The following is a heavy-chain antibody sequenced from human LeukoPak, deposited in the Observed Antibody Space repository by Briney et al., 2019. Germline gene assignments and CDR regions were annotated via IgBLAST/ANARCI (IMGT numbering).Heavy chain of an antibody. D-gene: IGHD2-21*02. J-gene: IGHJ6*02. Sequence: GGSLRLSCAASGFTFTNYAMNWVRQAPGKGLEWLSAISSSGGTTCYADSVKGRFTISRDNSRNTLYLQMNSLRVADTAVYFCTKVRLSNLYYYYGMDVWGQGTTVTVS. CDR1: GFTFTNYA. CDR2: ISSSGGTT. V-gene: IGHV3-23*01. CDR3: TKVRLSNLYYYYGMDV.